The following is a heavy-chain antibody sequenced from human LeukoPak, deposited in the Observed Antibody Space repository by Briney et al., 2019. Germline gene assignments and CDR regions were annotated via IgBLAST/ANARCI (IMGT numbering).Heavy chain of an antibody. D-gene: IGHD3-22*01. CDR1: GYTFTSYD. V-gene: IGHV1-8*01. CDR3: ARGEVGGYYYYYHYGMDV. J-gene: IGHJ6*02. Sequence: GASVKVSCKASGYTFTSYDINWVRQATGQGLEWMGWMNPNSGNTGYAQKFQGRVTMTRNTSISTAYMELSSLRSEDTAVYYCARGEVGGYYYYYHYGMDVWGQGTTVTVSS. CDR2: MNPNSGNT.